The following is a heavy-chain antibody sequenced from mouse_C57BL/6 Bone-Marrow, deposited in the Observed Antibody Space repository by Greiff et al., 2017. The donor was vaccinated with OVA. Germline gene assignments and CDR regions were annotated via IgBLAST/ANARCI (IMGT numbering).Heavy chain of an antibody. CDR2: ISSGGSYT. D-gene: IGHD2-3*01. J-gene: IGHJ3*01. CDR3: ARLCGYYVGFAY. Sequence: EVQRVESGGDLVKPGGYLKLSCAASGFTFSSYGMSWVRQTPDKRLEWVATISSGGSYTYYPDSVKGRFTISRDNAKNTLYLQMSTLKSYDTAMYYCARLCGYYVGFAYWGQGTLVTVSA. CDR1: GFTFSSYG. V-gene: IGHV5-6*01.